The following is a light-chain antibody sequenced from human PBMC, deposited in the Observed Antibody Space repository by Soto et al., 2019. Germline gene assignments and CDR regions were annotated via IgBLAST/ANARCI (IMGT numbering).Light chain of an antibody. CDR2: AAS. CDR1: QGISNY. CDR3: QQYNTDSHT. Sequence: CRASQGISNYLAWYQQKPGKVPKLLIYAASTLQSGVPSRFTGSGSGTEFTLTISSLQPDDFAIYFCQQYNTDSHTFGQGTRLENK. V-gene: IGKV1-27*01. J-gene: IGKJ5*01.